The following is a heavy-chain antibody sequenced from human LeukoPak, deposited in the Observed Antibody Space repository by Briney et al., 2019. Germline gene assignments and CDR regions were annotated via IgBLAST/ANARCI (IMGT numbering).Heavy chain of an antibody. V-gene: IGHV1-8*03. J-gene: IGHJ5*02. CDR2: MNPNSGNT. CDR3: ARRRGYCSSTSCYRGFDP. D-gene: IGHD2-2*02. Sequence: ASVKVSCKASGGTFSSYAINWVRQATGQGLEWMGWMNPNSGNTGYAQKFQGRVTITRNTSISTAYMELSSLRSEDTAVYYCARRRGYCSSTSCYRGFDPWGQGTLVTVSS. CDR1: GGTFSSYA.